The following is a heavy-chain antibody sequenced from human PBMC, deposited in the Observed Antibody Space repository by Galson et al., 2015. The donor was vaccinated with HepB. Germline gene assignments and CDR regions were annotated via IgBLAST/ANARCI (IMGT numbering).Heavy chain of an antibody. J-gene: IGHJ6*02. Sequence: QSGAEVKKPGESLKISCTGSGYSFTSYWIGWVRQMPGKGLEWMGIIYPGDSDTRYSPSFQGQVTISADKSISTAYLQWSSLKASDTAMYYCARWGWNPLYYDGMDVWGQGATVTVSS. CDR1: GYSFTSYW. V-gene: IGHV5-51*01. CDR3: ARWGWNPLYYDGMDV. CDR2: IYPGDSDT. D-gene: IGHD1-1*01.